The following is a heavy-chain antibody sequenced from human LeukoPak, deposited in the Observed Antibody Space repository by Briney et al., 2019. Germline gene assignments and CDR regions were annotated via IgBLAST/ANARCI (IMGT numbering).Heavy chain of an antibody. CDR2: INWNGETT. D-gene: IGHD3-10*01. CDR3: ATHSYYYGSGSYPHYLDY. CDR1: GFSFEDNG. V-gene: IGHV3-20*04. Sequence: GGSLGLSCAASGFSFEDNGMTWVRQVPGKGLEWVSGINWNGETTGYVDSVKGRFTISRDNAKNSLYLQMNSLRAEDTALYYCATHSYYYGSGSYPHYLDYWGQGTLVTVSS. J-gene: IGHJ4*02.